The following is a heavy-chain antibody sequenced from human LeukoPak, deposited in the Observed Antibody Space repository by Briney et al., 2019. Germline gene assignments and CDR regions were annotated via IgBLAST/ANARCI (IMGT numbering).Heavy chain of an antibody. CDR3: ARVSSSGYGVSSGIFY. J-gene: IGHJ4*01. D-gene: IGHD3-22*01. CDR2: IIGRGSIL. V-gene: IGHV3-11*01. CDR1: GLTFSDYY. Sequence: GGSLRLSCAPSGLTFSDYYMSWLRQAPGGGVEWVAYIIGRGSILYYAASVKGRFTVSRDRAKTTLSLQLNNLRAEDTAMYYCARVSSSGYGVSSGIFYWGQGTLVTASS.